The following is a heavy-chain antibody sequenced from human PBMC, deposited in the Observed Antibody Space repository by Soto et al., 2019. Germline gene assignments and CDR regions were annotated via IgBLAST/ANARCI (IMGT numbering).Heavy chain of an antibody. J-gene: IGHJ3*02. CDR2: ISAYNGNT. Sequence: GASLKVSCKASGYTFTSYGISWVRQAPGQGLEWMGWISAYNGNTNYAQKLQGRVTMTTDTSTSTAYMELRSLRSDDTAVYYCARDNGWGVVAATRDAFDIWGQGTMVTVSS. V-gene: IGHV1-18*01. CDR3: ARDNGWGVVAATRDAFDI. CDR1: GYTFTSYG. D-gene: IGHD2-15*01.